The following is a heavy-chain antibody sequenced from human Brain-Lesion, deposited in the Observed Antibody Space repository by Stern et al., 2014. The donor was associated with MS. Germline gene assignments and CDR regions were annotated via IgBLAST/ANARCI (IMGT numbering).Heavy chain of an antibody. CDR2: IYYSGTT. V-gene: IGHV4-39*01. J-gene: IGHJ4*02. Sequence: QVQLVESGPGLVKPSETLSLTCSVSGGSISRSTYYWGWIRQPPGKGLEWIGSIYYSGTTYYNPSLKSRVTIDTSTNQLSLSLTTVTAADTAVYYCARHDGWLPHYWSQGTLVTVSS. CDR3: ARHDGWLPHY. CDR1: GGSISRSTYY. D-gene: IGHD5-12*01.